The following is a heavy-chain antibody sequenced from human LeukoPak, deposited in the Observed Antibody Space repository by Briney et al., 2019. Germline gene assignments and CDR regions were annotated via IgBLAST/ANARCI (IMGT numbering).Heavy chain of an antibody. D-gene: IGHD5-12*01. J-gene: IGHJ4*02. CDR1: GFTFSSYS. Sequence: GGSLRLSCAASGFTFSSYSMNWVRQAPGKGLEWVSYISSSSSTIYYADSVKGRFTISRDNAKNSLYLQMNSLRAEDTAVYYCARDPAYSGYDYPLDYWGQGTLVTVSS. CDR2: ISSSSSTI. V-gene: IGHV3-48*04. CDR3: ARDPAYSGYDYPLDY.